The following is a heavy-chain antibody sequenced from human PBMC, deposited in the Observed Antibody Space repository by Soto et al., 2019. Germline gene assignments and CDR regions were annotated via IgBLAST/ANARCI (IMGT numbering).Heavy chain of an antibody. D-gene: IGHD3-10*01. J-gene: IGHJ3*02. V-gene: IGHV1-46*01. CDR3: ARVSGDDDAFDI. CDR2: INPSGGST. CDR1: GYTFTSYY. Sequence: ASVKVSCKASGYTFTSYYMHWGRQAPGQGLEWMGIINPSGGSTSYAQKFQGRVTMTRDTSTSTVYMELSSLRSEDTAVYYCARVSGDDDAFDIWGQGTMVTVSS.